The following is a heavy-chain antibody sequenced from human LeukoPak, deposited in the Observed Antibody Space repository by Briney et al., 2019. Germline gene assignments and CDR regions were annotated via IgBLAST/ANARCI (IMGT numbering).Heavy chain of an antibody. J-gene: IGHJ4*02. CDR2: INPNGGST. Sequence: ASVKVSCKASGYTFTGYYMHWVRQAPGQGLEWMGWINPNGGSTSYAQKFQGRVTMARATSTSTVYMELSSLRSEDTAVYYCARAADTFGDEFDYWGQGTLVTVSS. CDR1: GYTFTGYY. CDR3: ARAADTFGDEFDY. V-gene: IGHV1-46*01. D-gene: IGHD3-16*01.